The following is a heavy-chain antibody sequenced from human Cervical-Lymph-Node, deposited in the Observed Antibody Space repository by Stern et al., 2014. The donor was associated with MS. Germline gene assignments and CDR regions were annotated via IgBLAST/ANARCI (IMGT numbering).Heavy chain of an antibody. Sequence: QVQLMQSGAEVKKPGSWVKVSCKASGGTFSSYAISWVRQAPGQGLEWMGGIIPIFGTANYAQKFQGRVTITADESTSTAYMELSSLRSEDTAVYYCASRSSSWAREEYYFDYWGQGTLVTVSS. CDR2: IIPIFGTA. CDR3: ASRSSSWAREEYYFDY. V-gene: IGHV1-69*01. D-gene: IGHD6-13*01. J-gene: IGHJ4*02. CDR1: GGTFSSYA.